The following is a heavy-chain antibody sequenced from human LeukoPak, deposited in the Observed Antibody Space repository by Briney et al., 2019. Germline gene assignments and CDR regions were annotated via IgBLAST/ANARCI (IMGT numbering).Heavy chain of an antibody. D-gene: IGHD2-2*02. CDR1: GFTFSSYW. J-gene: IGHJ4*02. CDR3: ARARGTVDCSSTSCYIFDN. CDR2: ISNSGRNI. Sequence: TGGSLRLSCAASGFTFSSYWMSWVRQAPGKGLEWVAYISNSGRNIFYADSVKGRFTISRDNAENSLYVQMSSLRAEDTAVYYCARARGTVDCSSTSCYIFDNWGQGTLVTVSS. V-gene: IGHV3-48*04.